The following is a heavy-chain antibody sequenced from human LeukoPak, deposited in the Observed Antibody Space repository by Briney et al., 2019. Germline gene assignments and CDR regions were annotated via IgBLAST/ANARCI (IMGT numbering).Heavy chain of an antibody. CDR2: INSDGSST. CDR1: GFTFSSYA. V-gene: IGHV3-74*01. CDR3: ARESAGYDYVWGSYRRPFDY. D-gene: IGHD3-16*02. J-gene: IGHJ4*02. Sequence: PGGSLRLSCAASGFTFSSYAMSWVRQAPGKGLVWVSRINSDGSSTSYADSVKGRFTISRDNAKNTLYLQMNSLRAEDTAVYYCARESAGYDYVWGSYRRPFDYWGQGTLVTVSS.